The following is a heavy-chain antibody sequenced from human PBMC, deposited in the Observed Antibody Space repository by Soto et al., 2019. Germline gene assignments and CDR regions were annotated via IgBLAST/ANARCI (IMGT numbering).Heavy chain of an antibody. CDR3: ARAGRGSYYDYYYGMDV. D-gene: IGHD1-26*01. V-gene: IGHV1-69*01. Sequence: QVQLVQSGAEVKKPGSSVKVSCKASGGTFSSYAISWVRQTPGQGLEWMGGIIPIFGTANYAQKFQGRVTITADESTSTAYMELSSLRSEDTAVYYCARAGRGSYYDYYYGMDVWGQGTTVTVSS. CDR1: GGTFSSYA. CDR2: IIPIFGTA. J-gene: IGHJ6*02.